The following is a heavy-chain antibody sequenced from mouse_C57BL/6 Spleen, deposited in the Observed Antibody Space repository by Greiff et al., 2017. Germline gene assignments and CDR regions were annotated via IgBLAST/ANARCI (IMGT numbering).Heavy chain of an antibody. CDR1: GYTFTSYW. J-gene: IGHJ3*01. D-gene: IGHD2-4*01. V-gene: IGHV1-74*01. CDR3: AIGTLDYPWFAY. Sequence: VQLQQPGAELVKPGASVKVSCKASGYTFTSYWMHWVKQRPGQGLEWIGRIHPSDSDTNYNQKFKGKATLTVDKSSSTAYMQLSSLTSGDSAVYYCAIGTLDYPWFAYWGQGTLVTVSA. CDR2: IHPSDSDT.